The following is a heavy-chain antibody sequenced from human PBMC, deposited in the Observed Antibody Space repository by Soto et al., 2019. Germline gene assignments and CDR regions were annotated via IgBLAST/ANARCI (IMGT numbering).Heavy chain of an antibody. V-gene: IGHV4-31*03. CDR1: GGSISSGGYY. CDR3: ARMDHRARDYKIDY. D-gene: IGHD3-16*01. Sequence: SETLSLTCTVSGGSISSGGYYWSWIRQHPGKGLEWIGYIYYSGSTYYNPSLKSRVTISVDTSKNQFSLKLSSVTAADTAVYYCARMDHRARDYKIDYWGQGTLVTVSS. CDR2: IYYSGST. J-gene: IGHJ4*02.